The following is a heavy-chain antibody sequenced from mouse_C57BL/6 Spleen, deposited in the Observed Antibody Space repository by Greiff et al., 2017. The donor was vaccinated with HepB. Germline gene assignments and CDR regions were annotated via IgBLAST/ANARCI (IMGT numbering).Heavy chain of an antibody. CDR1: GYTFTSYW. Sequence: QVQLKQPGAELVRPGTSVKLSCKASGYTFTSYWMHWVKQRPGQGLEWIGVIDPSDSYTNYNQKFKGKATLTVDTSSSTAYMQLSSLTSEDSAVYYCARSVGRGDYYAMDYWGQGTSVTVSS. J-gene: IGHJ4*01. CDR2: IDPSDSYT. D-gene: IGHD4-1*01. V-gene: IGHV1-59*01. CDR3: ARSVGRGDYYAMDY.